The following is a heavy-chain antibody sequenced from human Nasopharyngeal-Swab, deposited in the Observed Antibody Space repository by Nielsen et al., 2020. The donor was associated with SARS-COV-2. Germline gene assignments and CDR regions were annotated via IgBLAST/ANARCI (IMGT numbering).Heavy chain of an antibody. J-gene: IGHJ5*02. V-gene: IGHV4-30-4*01. CDR3: ARDYYDSSGYYGGFDP. D-gene: IGHD3-22*01. Sequence: WIRQPPGKGLEWIGYIYYSGSTYYNPSLKSRVTISVDTSKNQFSLKLRSVTAADTAVYYCARDYYDSSGYYGGFDPWGQGTLVTVSS. CDR2: IYYSGST.